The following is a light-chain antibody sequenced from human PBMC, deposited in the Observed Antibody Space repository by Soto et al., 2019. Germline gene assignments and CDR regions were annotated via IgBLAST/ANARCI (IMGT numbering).Light chain of an antibody. CDR3: CSYAGSSTFGNYV. CDR2: EGS. V-gene: IGLV2-23*03. J-gene: IGLJ1*01. CDR1: SSDVGSYNL. Sequence: QSVLTQPASVSGSPGQSITISCTGTSSDVGSYNLVSWYQQHPGKAPKLMIYEGSKRPSGVSNRFSGSKSGNTASLTISGLQGEDEADYYCCSYAGSSTFGNYVFGTGTKVTVL.